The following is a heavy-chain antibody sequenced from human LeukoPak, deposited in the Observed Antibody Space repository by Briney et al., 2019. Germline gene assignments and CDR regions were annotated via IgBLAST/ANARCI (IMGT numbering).Heavy chain of an antibody. D-gene: IGHD3-22*01. V-gene: IGHV4-4*07. CDR1: GGSISSYY. CDR3: ARVNHYDSSGYGYMDV. Sequence: SETLSLTCTVSGGSISSYYWSWIRQPAGKGLEWIGRIYTSGSTNYNPSLKSRVTMSVDTSKNQFSLKLSSVTAADTAVYYCARVNHYDSSGYGYMDVWGKGTTVTVSS. J-gene: IGHJ6*03. CDR2: IYTSGST.